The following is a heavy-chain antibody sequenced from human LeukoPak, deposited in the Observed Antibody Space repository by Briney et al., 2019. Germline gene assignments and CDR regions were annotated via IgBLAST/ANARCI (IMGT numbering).Heavy chain of an antibody. J-gene: IGHJ6*02. D-gene: IGHD3-16*01. CDR3: ARNQQLGGHSYYYYGMDV. Sequence: GGSLRLSCAASGFTFSSYGMHWVRQAPGKGLERVAVIWYDGSNKYYADSVKGRFTISRDNSKNTLYLQMNSLRADDTAIYYCARNQQLGGHSYYYYGMDVWGQGTTVTVSS. CDR1: GFTFSSYG. V-gene: IGHV3-33*01. CDR2: IWYDGSNK.